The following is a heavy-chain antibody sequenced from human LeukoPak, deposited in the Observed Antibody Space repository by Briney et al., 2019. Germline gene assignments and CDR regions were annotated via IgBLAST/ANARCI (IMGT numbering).Heavy chain of an antibody. D-gene: IGHD3-10*01. CDR2: MYSGNYI. V-gene: IGHV3-66*01. CDR1: GFTVSNNY. J-gene: IGHJ4*02. CDR3: ARDLSGSYMSDY. Sequence: GGSLRLSCVASGFTVSNNYMSWVRQAPGKGLEWVSIMYSGNYIYYADSVKGRFTISRDNSKNTLYLQMNSLTDEDTAVYYCARDLSGSYMSDYWGQGTLVTVSS.